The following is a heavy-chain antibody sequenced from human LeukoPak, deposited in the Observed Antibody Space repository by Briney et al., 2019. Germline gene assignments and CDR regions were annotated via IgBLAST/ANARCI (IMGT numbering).Heavy chain of an antibody. CDR2: INSDGSST. Sequence: GGSLRLSCAASGFTFSSYDMSWVRQAPGKGLVWVSRINSDGSSTSYADSVKGRFTISRDNAKNTLYLQMNSLRAEDTAVYYCARVFYRRTRIAAASTPDFDYWGRGTLVTVSS. V-gene: IGHV3-74*01. CDR3: ARVFYRRTRIAAASTPDFDY. J-gene: IGHJ4*02. CDR1: GFTFSSYD. D-gene: IGHD6-13*01.